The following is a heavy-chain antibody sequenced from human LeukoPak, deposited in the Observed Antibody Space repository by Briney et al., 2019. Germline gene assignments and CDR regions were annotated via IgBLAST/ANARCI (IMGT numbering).Heavy chain of an antibody. V-gene: IGHV4-34*01. J-gene: IGHJ4*02. CDR2: INHSGST. CDR1: GGSVSGYY. D-gene: IGHD3-10*01. CDR3: VTAVVTPGRFDY. Sequence: SDTLSLTCAVYGGSVSGYYWSWIRQPQGKGLEWSGEINHSGSTNYNPSLKSRVTISVDTSKNQFSLKLSSVTAADTAVYYCVTAVVTPGRFDYWGQGTLVTVSS.